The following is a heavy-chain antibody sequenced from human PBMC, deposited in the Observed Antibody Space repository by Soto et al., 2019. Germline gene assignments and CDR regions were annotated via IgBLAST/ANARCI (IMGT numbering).Heavy chain of an antibody. CDR1: GGSFSGYY. CDR2: INHSGST. V-gene: IGHV4-34*01. Sequence: QVQLQQWGAGLLKPSETLSLTCAVYGGSFSGYYWSWIRQPPGNGLEWIGEINHSGSTNYNPSLKRRVAISVGTSNNQFSLKLSSVAAADTDVYYCARLKGYQLLPAIWFDTWGQGTMVTVSS. CDR3: ARLKGYQLLPAIWFDT. J-gene: IGHJ5*02. D-gene: IGHD2-2*01.